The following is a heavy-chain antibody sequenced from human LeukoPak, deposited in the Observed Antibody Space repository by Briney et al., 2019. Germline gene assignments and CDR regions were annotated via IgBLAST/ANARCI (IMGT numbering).Heavy chain of an antibody. V-gene: IGHV4-4*07. CDR3: AREVAYSSSWIHRGYFDY. D-gene: IGHD6-13*01. J-gene: IGHJ4*02. CDR1: GGSISSYY. CDR2: IYTSGST. Sequence: PSETLSLTCTVSGGSISSYYWSWIRQPAGKGLEWIGRIYTSGSTNYNPSLKSRVTMSVDTSKNQFSLKLSSVTAADTAVYYCAREVAYSSSWIHRGYFDYWGQGTLVTVSS.